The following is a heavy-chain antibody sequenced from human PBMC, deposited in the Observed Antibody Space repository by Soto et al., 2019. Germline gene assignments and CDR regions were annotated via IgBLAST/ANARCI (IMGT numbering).Heavy chain of an antibody. CDR1: GFTFSSYS. CDR3: AREADYYDSSGYYTDFDY. Sequence: AGGSLRLSCAASGFTFSSYSMNWVRQAPGKGLEWVSSISSSSSYIYYADSVKGRFTISRDNAKNSLYLQMNSLRAEDTAVYYCAREADYYDSSGYYTDFDYWGQGTLVTVSS. CDR2: ISSSSSYI. J-gene: IGHJ4*02. D-gene: IGHD3-22*01. V-gene: IGHV3-21*01.